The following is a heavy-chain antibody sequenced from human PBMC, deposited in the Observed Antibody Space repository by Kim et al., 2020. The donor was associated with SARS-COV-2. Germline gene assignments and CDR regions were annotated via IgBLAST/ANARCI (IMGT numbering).Heavy chain of an antibody. D-gene: IGHD4-17*01. J-gene: IGHJ6*02. V-gene: IGHV1-2*04. Sequence: ASVKVSCKASGYTFIGYYMHWVRQAPGQGLEWMGWINPNSGGTNYAQKLQGWVTMTRDTSISTAYMELSRLRSDDTAVYYCAREATVTTSYYYYGMDVWGQGTTVTVSS. CDR3: AREATVTTSYYYYGMDV. CDR2: INPNSGGT. CDR1: GYTFIGYY.